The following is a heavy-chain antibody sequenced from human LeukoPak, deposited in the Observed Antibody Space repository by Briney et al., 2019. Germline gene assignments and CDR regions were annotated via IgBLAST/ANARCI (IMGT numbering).Heavy chain of an antibody. CDR1: GYTFSSYY. CDR3: ARDVFFRGYTTVY. D-gene: IGHD1-1*01. V-gene: IGHV1-46*01. CDR2: VNPVSGST. Sequence: GASVKVSCKASGYTFSSYYMHWVRQAAGQGPECMGTVNPVSGSTTYAQKFQGRVTMTRDMSTSTVYMEVSSLNSEDTAVYYCARDVFFRGYTTVYWGQGTLITVSS. J-gene: IGHJ4*02.